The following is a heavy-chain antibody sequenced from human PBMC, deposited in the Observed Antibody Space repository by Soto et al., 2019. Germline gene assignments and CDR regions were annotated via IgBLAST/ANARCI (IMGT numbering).Heavy chain of an antibody. CDR2: IKKKSDGGTT. J-gene: IGHJ5*02. CDR1: GSTFSDVW. Sequence: EMQLVESGGGLVKPGGSLRLSCEASGSTFSDVWMTWVRQAPGKGLEWVGRIKKKSDGGTTHYAASVKGRFTISRDDSKSTLYLQMNSLKTEDTAVYYCTAAVWGWFDPWGQGTLVTVSS. CDR3: TAAVWGWFDP. D-gene: IGHD3-16*01. V-gene: IGHV3-15*01.